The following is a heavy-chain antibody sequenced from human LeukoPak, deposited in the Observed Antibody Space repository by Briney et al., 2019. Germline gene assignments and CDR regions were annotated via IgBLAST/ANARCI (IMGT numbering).Heavy chain of an antibody. Sequence: GGSLRLSCAASGFTFSSYGMHWVRQAPGKGLEWVAVIWYDGSNKYYADSVKGRFTISRDNSKNTLYLQMNSPRAEDTAVYYCAKGGGNPYYYYYYMDVWGKGTTVTVSS. CDR3: AKGGGNPYYYYYYMDV. J-gene: IGHJ6*03. V-gene: IGHV3-33*06. CDR2: IWYDGSNK. CDR1: GFTFSSYG. D-gene: IGHD2-15*01.